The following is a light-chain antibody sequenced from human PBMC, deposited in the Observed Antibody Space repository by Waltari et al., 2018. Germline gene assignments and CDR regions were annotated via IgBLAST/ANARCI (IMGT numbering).Light chain of an antibody. CDR3: QQTYSVLYT. J-gene: IGKJ2*01. Sequence: DIQMNQSPSSLSASVGDSITITCRASQSVSNYLNWYQQKPGKPPKLLIFGSSSLQSVVPSRFSGSGSGTDFTLTISSLQPEDFATYYCQQTYSVLYTFGQGTKLQI. CDR1: QSVSNY. V-gene: IGKV1-39*01. CDR2: GSS.